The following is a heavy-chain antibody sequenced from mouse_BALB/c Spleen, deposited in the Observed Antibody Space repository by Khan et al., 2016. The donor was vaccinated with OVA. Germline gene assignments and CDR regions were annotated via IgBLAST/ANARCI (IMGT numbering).Heavy chain of an antibody. V-gene: IGHV5-6*01. D-gene: IGHD4-1*01. J-gene: IGHJ3*01. CDR3: ASHFTGSFAY. Sequence: EVQLVESGGDLVKPGGSLKLSCAASGFTFSSYSMSWVRQTPDKRLEWVATISSDGDYTYFPDSVKGRFTISRDNAKNTLNLQMSILQSEDTALYYCASHFTGSFAYWGQGTLGTVSA. CDR1: GFTFSSYS. CDR2: ISSDGDYT.